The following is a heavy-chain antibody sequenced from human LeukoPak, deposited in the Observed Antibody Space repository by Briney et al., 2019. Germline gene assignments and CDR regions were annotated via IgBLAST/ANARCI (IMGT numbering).Heavy chain of an antibody. CDR2: IKPDGTQN. Sequence: GGSLRLSCAASGFTLSRYWMHWVRQAPGKGLEWVANIKPDGTQNYYVDSVKGRFTISRDNAKNSLYLQMNSLRADETAVYYCARLRPYSSTWYAYYGMDVWGQGTTVTVSS. CDR3: ARLRPYSSTWYAYYGMDV. CDR1: GFTLSRYW. J-gene: IGHJ6*02. V-gene: IGHV3-7*04. D-gene: IGHD6-13*01.